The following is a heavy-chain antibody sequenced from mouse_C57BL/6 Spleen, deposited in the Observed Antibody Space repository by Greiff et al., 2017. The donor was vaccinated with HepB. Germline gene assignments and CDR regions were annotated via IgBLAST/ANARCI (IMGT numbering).Heavy chain of an antibody. CDR1: GYEFSSSW. D-gene: IGHD1-1*01. CDR2: VYPGDGDT. V-gene: IGHV1-82*01. Sequence: QVQLQQSGPELVKPGASVKISCKASGYEFSSSWMNWVKQRPGKGREWIGRVYPGDGDTNYNGKFKGKATLTADKYAITADRQLSRLTAEDSAVYFCARNYYGSSHWYFDVWGTGTTVTVSS. CDR3: ARNYYGSSHWYFDV. J-gene: IGHJ1*03.